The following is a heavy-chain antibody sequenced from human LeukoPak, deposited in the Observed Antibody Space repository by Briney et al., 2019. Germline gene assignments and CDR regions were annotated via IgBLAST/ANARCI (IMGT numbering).Heavy chain of an antibody. V-gene: IGHV1-2*02. CDR1: GYTFSGYY. CDR2: INPNSGGT. D-gene: IGHD6-13*01. J-gene: IGHJ1*01. Sequence: ASVKVSCKASGYTFSGYYMHWVRQAPGQGLEWMGWINPNSGGTNYAQKFQGRVILTRDTSITTSYMEVISLTSDDTAVYYCARASLASAGTRFWGQGTLVIVSS. CDR3: ARASLASAGTRF.